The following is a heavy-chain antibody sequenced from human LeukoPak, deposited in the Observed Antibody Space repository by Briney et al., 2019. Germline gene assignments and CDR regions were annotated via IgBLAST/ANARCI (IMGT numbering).Heavy chain of an antibody. Sequence: GGSLRLSCAASGFTFSSYAMSWVRQAPGKGLEWVSVISGSGGDTYYADSVKSGFTISRHNSKNTLYLQMNSLRAEDTAIYYCAKTGCTSTGCYENYWGQGTLVTVSS. CDR1: GFTFSSYA. D-gene: IGHD2-2*01. CDR3: AKTGCTSTGCYENY. CDR2: ISGSGGDT. V-gene: IGHV3-23*01. J-gene: IGHJ4*02.